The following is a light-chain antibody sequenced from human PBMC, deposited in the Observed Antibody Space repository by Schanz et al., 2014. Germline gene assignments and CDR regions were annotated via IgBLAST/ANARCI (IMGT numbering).Light chain of an antibody. V-gene: IGLV2-14*01. J-gene: IGLJ1*01. CDR2: DGS. CDR3: SSYTSSTTYV. Sequence: QSALTQPASVSGSPGQSITISCTGTSSDVGGYKYVSWYQQHPGKAPKVMIYDGSNRPSGVSNRFSGSKSGNTASLTISGLQAEDEGDYYCSSYTSSTTYVFGTGTKVTVL. CDR1: SSDVGGYKY.